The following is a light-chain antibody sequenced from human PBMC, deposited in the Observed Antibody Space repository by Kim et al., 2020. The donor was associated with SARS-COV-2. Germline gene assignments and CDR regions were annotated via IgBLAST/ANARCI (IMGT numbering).Light chain of an antibody. CDR2: GAS. CDR1: QSVDHY. J-gene: IGKJ1*01. V-gene: IGKV3-11*01. CDR3: QQRNDWPQT. Sequence: LSPGERSTLPCRASQSVDHYLAWYQQKPGQAPRLLIYGASDRATSIPDRFTGSGSGTDFTLTIGSLEPEDCAVYFCQQRNDWPQTFGQGTKVDIK.